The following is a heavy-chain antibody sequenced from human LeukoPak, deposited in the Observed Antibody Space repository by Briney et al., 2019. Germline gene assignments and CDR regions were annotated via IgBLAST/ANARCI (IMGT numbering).Heavy chain of an antibody. D-gene: IGHD6-19*01. Sequence: GGSLRLSCAASGFTFSSFPMSWVRQAPGKGLEWVSGISGSGGSTYYADSVKGRFTISRDNSKNTLYLQMNSLRAEDTAVYYCAKYGAVAGPNWFEPWGQGTLVTVSS. CDR3: AKYGAVAGPNWFEP. V-gene: IGHV3-23*01. CDR1: GFTFSSFP. J-gene: IGHJ5*02. CDR2: ISGSGGST.